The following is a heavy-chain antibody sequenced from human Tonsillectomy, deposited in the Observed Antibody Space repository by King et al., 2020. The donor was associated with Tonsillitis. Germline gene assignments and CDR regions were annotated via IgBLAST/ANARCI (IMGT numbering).Heavy chain of an antibody. J-gene: IGHJ3*02. CDR1: GGSISSYY. V-gene: IGHV4-4*07. CDR2: IYTSGST. Sequence: VQLQESGPGLVKPSGTLSLTCTVSGGSISSYYWSWIRQPAGKGLEWIGRIYTSGSTNYNPSLKSRVTMSVDTSKNQFSLKLSTVTAADTAVYYCARVTDYDFWSGFQTGAFDIWGQGTMVTVSS. CDR3: ARVTDYDFWSGFQTGAFDI. D-gene: IGHD3-3*01.